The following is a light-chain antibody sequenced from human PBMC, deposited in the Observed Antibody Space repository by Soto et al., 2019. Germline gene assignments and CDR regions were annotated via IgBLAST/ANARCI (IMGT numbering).Light chain of an antibody. V-gene: IGLV2-8*01. CDR1: RSDVGAYNY. CDR2: EVT. CDR3: SSFGSSNTGV. Sequence: QSALTQPPSASGAPGQSVTICCTRTRSDVGAYNYVSWYQQHAGKAPKLVIYEVTKRPSGVPDRFSGSKSANTASLTVSGLQAEDEADYSCSSFGSSNTGVFGGGTKLAVL. J-gene: IGLJ3*02.